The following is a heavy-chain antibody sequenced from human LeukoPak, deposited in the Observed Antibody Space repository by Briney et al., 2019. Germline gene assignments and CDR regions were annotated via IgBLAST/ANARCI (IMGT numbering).Heavy chain of an antibody. CDR3: ARHRSGWLQSSFDY. V-gene: IGHV4-61*02. CDR2: IYTSGST. J-gene: IGHJ4*02. Sequence: PSETLSLTCTVSGGSISSGSYYWSWIRQPAGKGLEWIGRIYTSGSTNYNPSLKSRVTISVDTSKNQCSLKLSSVTAADTAVYYCARHRSGWLQSSFDYWGQGTLVTVSS. CDR1: GGSISSGSYY. D-gene: IGHD5-24*01.